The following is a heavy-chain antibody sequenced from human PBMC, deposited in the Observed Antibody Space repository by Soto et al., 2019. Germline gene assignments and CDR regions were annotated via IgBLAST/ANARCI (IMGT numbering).Heavy chain of an antibody. V-gene: IGHV1-46*01. CDR1: GYRFTTYQ. CDR3: ARGDSNGWYFDY. Sequence: QVQLVQSGAEVKRPGASVKVSCKASGYRFTTYQMHWVRQAPGQGLEWMGTINPSGGSTSYAQRFEGRVIMTRDTYTSTVYVEVSSLRSEDTALYYCARGDSNGWYFDYWGQGTLVTVSS. CDR2: INPSGGST. J-gene: IGHJ4*02. D-gene: IGHD6-19*01.